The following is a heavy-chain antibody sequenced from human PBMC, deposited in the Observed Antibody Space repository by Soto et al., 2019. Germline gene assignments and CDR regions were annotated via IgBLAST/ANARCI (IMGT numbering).Heavy chain of an antibody. V-gene: IGHV4-4*02. CDR2: ISHSGNA. Sequence: LSLTFAVSGDSINSSHWWNWVRQPPGKGLEWIGQISHSGNANYNPSLTSRVTISVDKSKNHFSLKLTSVTAADTAVYYCAARHFWIIPWTARCLDYRCQGTLVTLFS. CDR3: AARHFWIIPWTARCLDY. CDR1: GDSINSSHW. J-gene: IGHJ4*02. D-gene: IGHD3-3*02.